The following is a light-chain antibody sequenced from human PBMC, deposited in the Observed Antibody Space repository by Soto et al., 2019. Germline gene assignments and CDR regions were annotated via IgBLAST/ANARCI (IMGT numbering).Light chain of an antibody. Sequence: QSVLTQPPSASGTPGQRVTISCSGSSCNIGSNTVNWYQHLPGTAPTSLIYNNNQRPSGVPDRFSGSTYGTSAALSISGPQSEDEDTYDCAARDYSLNAVVFGGGTKVTVL. J-gene: IGLJ2*01. V-gene: IGLV1-44*01. CDR1: SCNIGSNT. CDR2: NNN. CDR3: AARDYSLNAVV.